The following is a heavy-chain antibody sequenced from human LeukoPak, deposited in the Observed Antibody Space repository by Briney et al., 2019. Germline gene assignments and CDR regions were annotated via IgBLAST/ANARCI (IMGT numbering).Heavy chain of an antibody. D-gene: IGHD1-26*01. CDR3: ARRTYYQGLFDY. CDR1: GGSFSGYY. V-gene: IGHV4-34*01. J-gene: IGHJ4*02. CDR2: INHSGST. Sequence: SETPSLTCAVYGGSFSGYYWSWIRQPPGKGLEWIGEINHSGSTNYNPSLKSRVTVSVDTSKNQFSLKLSSVTAADTAVYYCARRTYYQGLFDYWGQGTLVTVSS.